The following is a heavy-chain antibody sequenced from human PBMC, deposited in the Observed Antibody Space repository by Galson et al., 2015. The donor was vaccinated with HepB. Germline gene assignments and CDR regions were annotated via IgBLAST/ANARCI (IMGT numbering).Heavy chain of an antibody. Sequence: SLRLSCAASGFTFSSYGMHWVRQAPGKGLEWVAFIRYDGSNKYYADSVKGRFTISRDNSKNTLYLQMNSQRAEDTAVYYCAKSLVGAKDMDVWGQGTTVTVSS. V-gene: IGHV3-30*02. J-gene: IGHJ6*02. D-gene: IGHD1-26*01. CDR1: GFTFSSYG. CDR2: IRYDGSNK. CDR3: AKSLVGAKDMDV.